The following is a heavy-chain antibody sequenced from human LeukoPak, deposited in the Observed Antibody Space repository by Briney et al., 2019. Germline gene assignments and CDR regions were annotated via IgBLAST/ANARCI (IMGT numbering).Heavy chain of an antibody. V-gene: IGHV3-11*06. Sequence: GGSLRLSCAASGFTFSDYYMSWIRQAPGKGLEWVSYISSSSSYTNYADSAKGRFTISRDNAKNSLYLQMNSLRAEDTAVYYCARGGMGIAAAGAYLDYWGQGTLVAVSS. CDR3: ARGGMGIAAAGAYLDY. J-gene: IGHJ4*02. D-gene: IGHD6-13*01. CDR1: GFTFSDYY. CDR2: ISSSSSYT.